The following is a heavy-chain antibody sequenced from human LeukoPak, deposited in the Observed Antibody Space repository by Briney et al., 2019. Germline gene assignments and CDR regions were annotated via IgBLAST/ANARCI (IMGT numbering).Heavy chain of an antibody. CDR1: GLTFSSYS. D-gene: IGHD3-10*01. Sequence: GGSLRLSCAASGLTFSSYSMNWVRQAPGKGLEWVSSISSSSSYIYYADSVKGRFTISTDTAKNSLYLQMNSLRAEDTAVYYCARDRLWFGELIGYYYYYMDVWGKGTSVTVSS. CDR2: ISSSSSYI. V-gene: IGHV3-21*01. J-gene: IGHJ6*03. CDR3: ARDRLWFGELIGYYYYYMDV.